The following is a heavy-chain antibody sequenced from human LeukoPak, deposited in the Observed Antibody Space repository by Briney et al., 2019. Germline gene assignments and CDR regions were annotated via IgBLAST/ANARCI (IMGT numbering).Heavy chain of an antibody. CDR2: ISSDGSSK. V-gene: IGHV3-30*03. Sequence: GKSLRLSCAASGVNFSSYGMHWVRQAPGKGLEWVAVISSDGSSKYYIDSVKGRFTISRDNSKNTLFLQMNSLRAEDTAVYYCARGENSKTYPVSGYWGQGTLVTVSS. D-gene: IGHD2/OR15-2a*01. J-gene: IGHJ4*02. CDR3: ARGENSKTYPVSGY. CDR1: GVNFSSYG.